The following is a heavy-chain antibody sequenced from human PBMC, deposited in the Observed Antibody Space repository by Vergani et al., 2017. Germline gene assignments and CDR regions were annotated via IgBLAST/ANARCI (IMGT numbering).Heavy chain of an antibody. J-gene: IGHJ6*01. V-gene: IGHV1-69*08. CDR2: IIPVLGKT. D-gene: IGHD2-21*02. CDR3: ARDPRGYGGDPEDYYY. Sequence: QVQLVQSGAEVKKPGSSVKVSCKASGATFRSNTISWVPQVPGQGLEWMGRIIPVLGKTKYAQDFQGRLTITADTSTSTAYMELTSLRSQDTAVYYCARDPRGYGGDPEDYYY. CDR1: GATFRSNT.